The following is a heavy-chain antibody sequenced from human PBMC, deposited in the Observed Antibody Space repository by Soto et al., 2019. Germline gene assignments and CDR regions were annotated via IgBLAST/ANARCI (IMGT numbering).Heavy chain of an antibody. CDR1: GYTFTNYD. V-gene: IGHV1-8*01. Sequence: ASVKVSCKTSGYTFTNYDINWVRQAAGQGLEWMGWINPDSDNTGYAQKFQGRVTMTRDTSISTAYMELNSLRSEDTAVYYCARGRRYCTTTSCYPPALFPYGMDVWGQGTAVTVSS. J-gene: IGHJ6*02. D-gene: IGHD2-2*01. CDR3: ARGRRYCTTTSCYPPALFPYGMDV. CDR2: INPDSDNT.